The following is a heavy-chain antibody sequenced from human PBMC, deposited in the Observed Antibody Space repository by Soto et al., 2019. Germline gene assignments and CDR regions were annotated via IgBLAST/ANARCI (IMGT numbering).Heavy chain of an antibody. CDR3: ARDMGVFWSGYPEGGFDY. CDR2: IKQDGSEK. CDR1: GFTFTNYG. V-gene: IGHV3-7*01. Sequence: EAQLVESGGGLVQPGGSLRLSCEPSGFTFTNYGLSWVPQPPGKGLEWVANIKQDGSEKYYADSAKGRFIISRDNAKTSLYLQMNSLRAEDTAVYYCARDMGVFWSGYPEGGFDYWGQGTPVTVSS. J-gene: IGHJ4*02. D-gene: IGHD3-3*01.